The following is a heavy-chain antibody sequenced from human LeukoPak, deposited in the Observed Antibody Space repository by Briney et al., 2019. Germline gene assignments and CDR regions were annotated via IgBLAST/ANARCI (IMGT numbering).Heavy chain of an antibody. CDR1: GFTFSTYG. CDR2: ILYDGSNK. Sequence: GGSLRLSCAVSGFTFSTYGMHWVRQAPGKGLEWVALILYDGSNKDYEDSVKGRFTISRDDSKNTLYLQMNSLRAEDTAVYYCARGKASGGYSAYGLDAFDFWGQGTMVTVSS. V-gene: IGHV3-33*01. D-gene: IGHD5-12*01. CDR3: ARGKASGGYSAYGLDAFDF. J-gene: IGHJ3*01.